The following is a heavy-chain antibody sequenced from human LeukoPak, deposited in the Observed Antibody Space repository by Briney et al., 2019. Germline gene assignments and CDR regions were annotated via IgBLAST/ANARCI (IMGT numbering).Heavy chain of an antibody. CDR1: GFTFSSYG. V-gene: IGHV3-30*02. CDR2: IRYDGSNN. CDR3: AKDSPYYYYYMDV. Sequence: GGSLSLSCAASGFTFSSYGRHWVRQAPGKGLEWVAFIRYDGSNNYYADSVKGRFTISIDNSKNTLYLQMNSLRAEDTAVYYCAKDSPYYYYYMDVWGKGTTVTISS. J-gene: IGHJ6*03.